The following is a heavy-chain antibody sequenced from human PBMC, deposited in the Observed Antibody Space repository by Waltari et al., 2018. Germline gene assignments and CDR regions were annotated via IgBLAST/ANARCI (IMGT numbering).Heavy chain of an antibody. V-gene: IGHV1-8*01. D-gene: IGHD3-22*01. J-gene: IGHJ3*02. CDR2: MNPNSGNT. CDR1: GYTFTSYD. CDR3: ARQKRGYYDSSGYWTDAFDI. Sequence: QVQLVQSGAEVKKPGASVKVSCKASGYTFTSYDINWVRQATGQGLEWMGWMNPNSGNTGYAQKFQCRVTMTRNTSLSTAYMVLSSLRSEDTAVYYCARQKRGYYDSSGYWTDAFDIWGQGTMVTVSS.